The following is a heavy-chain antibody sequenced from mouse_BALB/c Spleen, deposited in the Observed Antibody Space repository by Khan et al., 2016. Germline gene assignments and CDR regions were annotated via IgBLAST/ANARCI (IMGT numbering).Heavy chain of an antibody. CDR2: INPNNGGS. V-gene: IGHV1-18*01. Sequence: VQLKQSGPDLVKPGASVKISCKASAYSFTGYYMYWVKQSHEKSLEWIGRINPNNGGSYSNQKFKGKAILTVDKSSSTAYMELRSLTSDDSAVYYCLRDAMDYWGQGTSVTVSS. CDR3: LRDAMDY. CDR1: AYSFTGYY. J-gene: IGHJ4*01. D-gene: IGHD1-1*01.